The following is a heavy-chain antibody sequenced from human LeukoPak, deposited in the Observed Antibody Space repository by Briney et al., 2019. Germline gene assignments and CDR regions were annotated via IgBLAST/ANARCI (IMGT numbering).Heavy chain of an antibody. CDR2: IYYSGST. D-gene: IGHD3-10*01. CDR3: ARLMVRGVIVWFDP. Sequence: PSETLSLTCTVFGGSISSYYWSWIRQPPGKGLEWIGYIYYSGSTNYNPSLKSRVTISVDTSKNQFSLKLSSVTAADTAVYYCARLMVRGVIVWFDPWGQGTLVTVSS. V-gene: IGHV4-59*01. CDR1: GGSISSYY. J-gene: IGHJ5*02.